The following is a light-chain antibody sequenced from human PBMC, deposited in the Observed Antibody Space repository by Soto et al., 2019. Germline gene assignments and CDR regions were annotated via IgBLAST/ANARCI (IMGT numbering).Light chain of an antibody. J-gene: IGKJ1*01. CDR3: QQSYSILRT. V-gene: IGKV1-39*01. Sequence: DIQMTQSPSSLSASVGDLVTITCRASQSISSYLNWYQQKPGKAPKLLIYAASSLQSGVPSRFSGSGSGTDFTLTISSLQPEDFATYYCQQSYSILRTFGQGTNVEIK. CDR2: AAS. CDR1: QSISSY.